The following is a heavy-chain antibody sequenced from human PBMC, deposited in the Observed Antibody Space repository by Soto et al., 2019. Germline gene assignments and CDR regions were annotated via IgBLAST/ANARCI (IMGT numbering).Heavy chain of an antibody. CDR1: GGSLSSYY. D-gene: IGHD6-19*01. CDR3: ARLRSGWSKDY. J-gene: IGHJ4*02. CDR2: IYYSGST. V-gene: IGHV4-59*08. Sequence: SGAPSLPGAVSGGSLSSYYWSLVRQPPGKGLEWIGYIYYSGSTNYNPSLKSRVTISVDTSKNQFSLKLSSVTAADTAVYYCARLRSGWSKDYWGQGTLVTVSS.